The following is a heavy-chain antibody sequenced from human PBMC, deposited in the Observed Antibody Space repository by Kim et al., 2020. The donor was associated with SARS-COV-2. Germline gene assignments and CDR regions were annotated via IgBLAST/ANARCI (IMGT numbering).Heavy chain of an antibody. CDR3: AKEISGTSSGALVI. Sequence: YAQSVQGRLTISRDNPKNTLYLQMNTLRAEDTAIYYCAKEISGTSSGALVIWGQGTMVNISS. D-gene: IGHD6-19*01. J-gene: IGHJ3*02. V-gene: IGHV3-23*01.